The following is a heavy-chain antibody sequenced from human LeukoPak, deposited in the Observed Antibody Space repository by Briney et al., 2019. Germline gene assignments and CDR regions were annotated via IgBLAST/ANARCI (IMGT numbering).Heavy chain of an antibody. J-gene: IGHJ4*02. CDR1: GFTFNNYW. V-gene: IGHV3-7*01. D-gene: IGHD6-6*01. CDR3: ARIGYSSSSWDY. Sequence: GWSLRLSCAASGFTFNNYWMGWVRQAPGKGLEWVANIKQDGSQIYYVDSLKGRFTISRDNAKKSVYLQMNSLRGEDTAVYYCARIGYSSSSWDYWGQGTLVTVSS. CDR2: IKQDGSQI.